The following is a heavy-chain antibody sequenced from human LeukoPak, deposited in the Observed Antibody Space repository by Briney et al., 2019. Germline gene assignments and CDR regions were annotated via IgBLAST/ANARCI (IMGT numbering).Heavy chain of an antibody. J-gene: IGHJ4*02. CDR2: INPNTGVT. V-gene: IGHV1-2*02. CDR1: GYTFTGYY. D-gene: IGHD1-7*01. Sequence: ASVKVSCKASGYTFTGYYIHWVRRAPGQGLEWMGWINPNTGVTNYAQNFQDRVTMTRDTSISTAYMELSRLRSDDTAVYYCARGAGTTAQDFDYWGQGTLVTVSS. CDR3: ARGAGTTAQDFDY.